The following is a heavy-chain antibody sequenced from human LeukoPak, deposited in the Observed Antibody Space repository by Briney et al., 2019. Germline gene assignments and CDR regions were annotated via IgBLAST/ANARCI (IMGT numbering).Heavy chain of an antibody. CDR3: ARSSYYYVPFDY. CDR1: GYTFISYW. V-gene: IGHV5-51*01. D-gene: IGHD3-10*02. CDR2: IYPGDSDT. Sequence: GESLKVSCKGSGYTFISYWIGWVRQMPGKGLEWMGIIYPGDSDTRYSPSFQGQVTIAADRSTSTAYLQWSSLKASDTAMYYCARSSYYYVPFDYWGQGTLVTVSS. J-gene: IGHJ4*02.